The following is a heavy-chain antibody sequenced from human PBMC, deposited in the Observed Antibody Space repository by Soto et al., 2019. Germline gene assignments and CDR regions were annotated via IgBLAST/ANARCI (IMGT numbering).Heavy chain of an antibody. CDR1: GFTFSSYR. D-gene: IGHD5-12*01. CDR3: ARDQRLGYHFHGMDV. V-gene: IGHV3-74*01. CDR2: INSDGSSA. J-gene: IGHJ6*02. Sequence: LRLSCAASGFTFSSYRMHWVRHAPGKGLVWVSRINSDGSSAGYADSVKGRFTISRDNATNTLYLHMNSLRAEDTAVYYCARDQRLGYHFHGMDVWVQGTTVNVAS.